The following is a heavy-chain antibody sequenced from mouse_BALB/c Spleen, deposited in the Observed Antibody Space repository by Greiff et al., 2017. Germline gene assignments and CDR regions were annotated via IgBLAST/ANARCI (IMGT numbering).Heavy chain of an antibody. CDR1: GYTFTSYW. Sequence: QVQLQQPGAELVKPGASVKLSCKASGYTFTSYWMHWVKQRPGQGLEWIGEIDPSDSYTNYNQKFKGKATLTADKSSSTAYMQLSSLTSDDSAVYFCARGGDGYPFAYWGQGTLVTVSA. CDR3: ARGGDGYPFAY. CDR2: IDPSDSYT. J-gene: IGHJ3*01. D-gene: IGHD2-3*01. V-gene: IGHV1-69*02.